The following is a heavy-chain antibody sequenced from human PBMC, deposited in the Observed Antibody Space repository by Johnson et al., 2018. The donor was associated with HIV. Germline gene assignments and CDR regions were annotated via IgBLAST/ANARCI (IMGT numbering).Heavy chain of an antibody. J-gene: IGHJ3*02. CDR2: ISGSGGST. V-gene: IGHV3-23*04. CDR1: GFTFSSYA. Sequence: MLLVESGGGLVQPGGSLRLSCAASGFTFSSYAMSWVRQAPGKGLEWVSAISGSGGSTYYADSVKGRFTISRDNSKNTLYLQMNSLRAEDTAVYYCAKDSGYDFWSGYYTDDAFDIWGQGTMVTVSS. CDR3: AKDSGYDFWSGYYTDDAFDI. D-gene: IGHD3-3*01.